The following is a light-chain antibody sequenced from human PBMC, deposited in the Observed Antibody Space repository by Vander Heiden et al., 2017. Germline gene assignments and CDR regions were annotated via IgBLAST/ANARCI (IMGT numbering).Light chain of an antibody. CDR3: CAYAGSYTWV. Sequence: QSALPQPRSVSGSPGQSVPISCSGTSSDVGDYDDVAWYRQQPGKAPKLLIYDVTKWPSGVPDRFAGSKSGNTATLTISGRLTEDEADYYCCAYAGSYTWVFGGGTKVTVL. V-gene: IGLV2-11*01. J-gene: IGLJ3*02. CDR2: DVT. CDR1: SSDVGDYDD.